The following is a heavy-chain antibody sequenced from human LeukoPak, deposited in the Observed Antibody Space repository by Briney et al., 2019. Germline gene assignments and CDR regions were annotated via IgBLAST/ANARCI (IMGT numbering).Heavy chain of an antibody. CDR1: GGSFSGYY. Sequence: PSETLSLTCAVYGGSFSGYYWSWIRQPPGKGLEWIGEINHSGSTNYNPSLKSRVTISVDTSKNQFSLKLSSVTAADTAVYYCARGPVTTRWGNYYGMDVWGQGTTVTVSS. D-gene: IGHD4-4*01. CDR3: ARGPVTTRWGNYYGMDV. CDR2: INHSGST. J-gene: IGHJ6*02. V-gene: IGHV4-34*01.